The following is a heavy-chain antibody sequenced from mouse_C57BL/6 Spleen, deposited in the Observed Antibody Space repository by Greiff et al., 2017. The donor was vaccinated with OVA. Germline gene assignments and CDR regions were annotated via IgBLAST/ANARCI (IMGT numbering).Heavy chain of an antibody. V-gene: IGHV5-9-1*02. D-gene: IGHD1-2*01. CDR3: TRVHYYDGDYYAMDY. Sequence: EVQRVESGEGLVKPGGSLKLSCAASGFTFSSYAMSWVRQTPEKRLEWVAYISSGGDYIYYADTVKGRFTISRDNARNTLYLQMSSLKSEDTAMYYCTRVHYYDGDYYAMDYWGQGTSVTVSS. CDR1: GFTFSSYA. CDR2: ISSGGDYI. J-gene: IGHJ4*01.